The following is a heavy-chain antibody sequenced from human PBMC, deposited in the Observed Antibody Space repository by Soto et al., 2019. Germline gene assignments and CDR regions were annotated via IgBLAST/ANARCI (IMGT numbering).Heavy chain of an antibody. J-gene: IGHJ4*02. CDR2: ISYDGSNK. Sequence: GGSLRLSCAASGFTFSSYGMHWVRQAPGKGLEWVAVISYDGSNKYYADSVKGRFTISRDNSKNTLYLQMNSLRAEDTAVYYCAGAGITGGLDYWGQGTLVTVSS. V-gene: IGHV3-30*03. D-gene: IGHD3-10*01. CDR3: AGAGITGGLDY. CDR1: GFTFSSYG.